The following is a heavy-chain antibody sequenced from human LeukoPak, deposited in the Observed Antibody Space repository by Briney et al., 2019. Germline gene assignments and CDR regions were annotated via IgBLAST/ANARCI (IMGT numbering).Heavy chain of an antibody. V-gene: IGHV3-21*01. Sequence: GGSLRLSCAASGFTFSSYSMNCVRQAPGKGLEWVSSISSSSSYIYYADSVKRRFTISRDNAKNSLYLKMNSLRAEDTAVYCCAGEGSSGPFDYGGQGTLVTVSS. CDR1: GFTFSSYS. CDR2: ISSSSSYI. D-gene: IGHD6-19*01. J-gene: IGHJ4*02. CDR3: AGEGSSGPFDY.